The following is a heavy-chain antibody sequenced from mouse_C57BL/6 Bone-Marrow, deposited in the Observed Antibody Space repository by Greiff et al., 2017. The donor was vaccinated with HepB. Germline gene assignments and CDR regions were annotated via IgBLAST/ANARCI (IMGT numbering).Heavy chain of an antibody. CDR1: GFTFTDYY. Sequence: EVMLVESGGGLVQPGGSLSLSCAASGFTFTDYYMSWVRQPPGKALEWLGFIRNKANGYTTEYSASVKGRFTISRDNSQSILYLQMNALRAEDSATYYCARNNWAHWYFDVWGTGTTVTVSS. J-gene: IGHJ1*03. CDR3: ARNNWAHWYFDV. D-gene: IGHD4-1*01. CDR2: IRNKANGYTT. V-gene: IGHV7-3*01.